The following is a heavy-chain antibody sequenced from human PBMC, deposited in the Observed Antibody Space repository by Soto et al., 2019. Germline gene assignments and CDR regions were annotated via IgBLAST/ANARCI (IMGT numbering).Heavy chain of an antibody. J-gene: IGHJ2*01. Sequence: ASVKVSCKASGYTFTSYGISWVRQAPGQGLEWMGWISAYNGNTNYAQKLQGRVTMTTDTSTSTAYMELRSLRSDDTAVYYCASRFCSGGSCYGSLSFDLWGRGPLVPVSS. CDR3: ASRFCSGGSCYGSLSFDL. D-gene: IGHD2-15*01. CDR1: GYTFTSYG. V-gene: IGHV1-18*01. CDR2: ISAYNGNT.